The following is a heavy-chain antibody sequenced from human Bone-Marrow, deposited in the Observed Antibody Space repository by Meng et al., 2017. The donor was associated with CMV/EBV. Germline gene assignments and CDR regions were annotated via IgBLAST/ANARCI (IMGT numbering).Heavy chain of an antibody. V-gene: IGHV4-39*07. Sequence: SETLSLTCTVSGGSISSSSYYWGWIRQPPGKGLEWIGSIYYSGSTYYNPSLKSRVTISVDTSKNQFSLKLSSVTAADTAVYYCARSGAAGVRNWFDPWGQGTRVTGSS. CDR2: IYYSGST. CDR3: ARSGAAGVRNWFDP. D-gene: IGHD6-13*01. J-gene: IGHJ5*02. CDR1: GGSISSSSYY.